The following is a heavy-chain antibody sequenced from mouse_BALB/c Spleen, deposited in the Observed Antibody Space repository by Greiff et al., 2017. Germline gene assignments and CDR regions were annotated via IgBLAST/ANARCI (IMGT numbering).Heavy chain of an antibody. D-gene: IGHD1-1*01. CDR2: IDPANGNT. Sequence: EVKLVESGAELVKPGASVKLSCTASGFNIKDTYMHWVKQRPEQGLEWIGRIDPANGNTKYDPKFQGKATITADTSSNTAYLQLSSLTSEDTAVYYCARAGYYGSSTDFDYWGQGTTLTVSS. J-gene: IGHJ2*01. CDR1: GFNIKDTY. CDR3: ARAGYYGSSTDFDY. V-gene: IGHV14-3*02.